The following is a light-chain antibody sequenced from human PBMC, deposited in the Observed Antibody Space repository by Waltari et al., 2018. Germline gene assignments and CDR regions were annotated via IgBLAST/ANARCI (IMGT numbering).Light chain of an antibody. V-gene: IGLV2-23*02. Sequence: QSALTQPASVSGSPGQSNTISCTGTTDDVGGFDAVSWYQQYPGEHPTLIIFDVICRPSGGSGRFSGAKSGNTATLTISGLRPEDEAIYHCCSYVRGNGITFGGGTKLTVL. CDR1: TDDVGGFDA. J-gene: IGLJ2*01. CDR2: DVI. CDR3: CSYVRGNGIT.